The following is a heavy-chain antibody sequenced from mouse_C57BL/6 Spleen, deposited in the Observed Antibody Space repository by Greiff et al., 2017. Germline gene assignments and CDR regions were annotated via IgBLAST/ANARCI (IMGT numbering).Heavy chain of an antibody. Sequence: QVQLKESGPGILQSSQTLSLTCSFSGFSLSTSGMGVSWVRQPAGKGLEWVVHIYWDDAKRYNPSLKSRHTISKETSRNQFCLKITRVDTADTATYYCALLPDYWGQGTTLTVSS. J-gene: IGHJ2*01. CDR1: GFSLSTSGMG. CDR2: IYWDDAK. CDR3: ALLPDY. V-gene: IGHV8-12*01. D-gene: IGHD2-1*01.